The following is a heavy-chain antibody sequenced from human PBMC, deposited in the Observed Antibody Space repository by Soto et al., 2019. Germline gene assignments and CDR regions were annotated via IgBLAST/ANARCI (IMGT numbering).Heavy chain of an antibody. V-gene: IGHV1-58*01. D-gene: IGHD1-1*01. CDR2: IVVGSGNT. CDR3: AADTGTPWGWDYYYYGMDV. J-gene: IGHJ6*02. Sequence: SVKVSCKASGFTFTSSALQWVRQARGQRLEWIGWIVVGSGNTNYAQKFQERVTITRDMSTSTAYMELSSLRSEDTAVYYCAADTGTPWGWDYYYYGMDVWGQGTTVTVSS. CDR1: GFTFTSSA.